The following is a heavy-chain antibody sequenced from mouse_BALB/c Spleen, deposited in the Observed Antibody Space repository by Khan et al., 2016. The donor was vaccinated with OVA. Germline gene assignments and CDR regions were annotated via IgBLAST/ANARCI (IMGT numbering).Heavy chain of an antibody. D-gene: IGHD2-14*01. V-gene: IGHV1-26*01. Sequence: VQLQQSGPDLVKTGASVKISCKASGYSFTAYYMNWVKLSHGKSLDCIGRINPNTDNTNYNQKFKGKAILTVDTSSSTAYMELRSLTSEDSAVYFCARGYDFFAYWGQGTLVTVSA. CDR1: GYSFTAYY. J-gene: IGHJ3*01. CDR3: ARGYDFFAY. CDR2: INPNTDNT.